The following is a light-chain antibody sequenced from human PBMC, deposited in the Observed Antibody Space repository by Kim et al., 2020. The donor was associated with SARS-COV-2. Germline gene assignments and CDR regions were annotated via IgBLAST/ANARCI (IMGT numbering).Light chain of an antibody. CDR2: EDN. V-gene: IGLV6-57*02. Sequence: GETVTIACTGSSGSVASNYVRWCQQRPGSAPTTVIYEDNQRPSGVPDRFSGSIDTSSNSASLTISGLKTEDEADYYCQSYDSSTWVFGGGTQLTVL. CDR1: SGSVASNY. J-gene: IGLJ3*02. CDR3: QSYDSSTWV.